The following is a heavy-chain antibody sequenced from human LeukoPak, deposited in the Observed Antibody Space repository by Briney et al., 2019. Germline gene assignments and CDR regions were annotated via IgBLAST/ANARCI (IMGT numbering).Heavy chain of an antibody. J-gene: IGHJ4*02. D-gene: IGHD3-22*01. CDR3: ARQTNYDSSGYHNFDY. Sequence: SETLSLTCAVYGGSFSGYYWSWIRQPPGKGLEWLGEINHSGSTNYNPSLKSRVTISVDTSKNQFSLKLSSVTAADTAVYYCARQTNYDSSGYHNFDYWGQGTLVTVSS. V-gene: IGHV4-34*01. CDR1: GGSFSGYY. CDR2: INHSGST.